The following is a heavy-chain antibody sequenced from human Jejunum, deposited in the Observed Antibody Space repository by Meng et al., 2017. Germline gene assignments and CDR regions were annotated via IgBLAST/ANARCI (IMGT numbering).Heavy chain of an antibody. J-gene: IGHJ4*02. CDR2: INTNTGNS. CDR1: GYTFTSQS. CDR3: ARHTGNFGLDF. Sequence: QVQLMQSGSELKKPGAAVKVSCKTSGYTFTSQSLNWVCQAPGQGLEWIGWINTNTGNSNYAPGFTGRFVFSLDTSVSTAYLQISSLNVEDTAVYYCARHTGNFGLDFWGQGTLVTVSS. D-gene: IGHD4-23*01. V-gene: IGHV7-4-1*02.